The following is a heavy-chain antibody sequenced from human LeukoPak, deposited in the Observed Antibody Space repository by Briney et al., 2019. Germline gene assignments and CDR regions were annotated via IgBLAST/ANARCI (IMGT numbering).Heavy chain of an antibody. D-gene: IGHD6-13*01. Sequence: GGSLRLSCAASGFTFDDYGMSWVRQAPGKGLEWVSGINWNGGSTGYADSVKGRFTISRDNAKNSLYLQMNSLRAEDTALYYCAKSAYRYSSSWYAPDYWGQGTLVTVSS. CDR3: AKSAYRYSSSWYAPDY. J-gene: IGHJ4*02. V-gene: IGHV3-20*04. CDR2: INWNGGST. CDR1: GFTFDDYG.